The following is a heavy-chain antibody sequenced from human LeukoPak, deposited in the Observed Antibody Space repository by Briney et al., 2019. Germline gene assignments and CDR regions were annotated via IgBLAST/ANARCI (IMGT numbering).Heavy chain of an antibody. Sequence: PGGSLRLSCAASAFTFSSYWMSWVRQAPGKGLEWVANIKQDGSEENYVDSVKGRFTISRDNTKNSLYLQMNSLRAEDTTVYYCARGGNEYSSGWYVQHWGQGTLVTVSS. V-gene: IGHV3-7*01. D-gene: IGHD6-19*01. J-gene: IGHJ1*01. CDR3: ARGGNEYSSGWYVQH. CDR2: IKQDGSEE. CDR1: AFTFSSYW.